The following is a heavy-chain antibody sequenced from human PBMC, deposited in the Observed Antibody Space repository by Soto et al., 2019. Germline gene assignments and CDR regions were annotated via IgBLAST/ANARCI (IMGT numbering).Heavy chain of an antibody. CDR1: GFTFSNYA. V-gene: IGHV3-64*02. CDR2: ISSNGGST. Sequence: GGSLRLSCAASGFTFSNYAMNWVRQAPGKGLEYVSAISSNGGSTYYADSVKGRFTISRDNAKNSLYLQMNSLRAEDTAVYYCARHYYGSGSSLYYYYGMDVWGQGTTVTVSS. CDR3: ARHYYGSGSSLYYYYGMDV. D-gene: IGHD3-10*01. J-gene: IGHJ6*02.